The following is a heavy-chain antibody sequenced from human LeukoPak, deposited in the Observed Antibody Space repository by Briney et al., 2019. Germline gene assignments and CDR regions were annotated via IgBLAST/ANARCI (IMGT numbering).Heavy chain of an antibody. V-gene: IGHV3-30*18. Sequence: GGSLRLSCAASGFIFSSYGMHWVRQAPGKGLEWVAVISYDGSNKYYADSVKGRFTISRDNSKNTLYLQMNSLRAEDTAVYYCAKDGMDVWGKGTTVTVSS. CDR2: ISYDGSNK. CDR1: GFIFSSYG. CDR3: AKDGMDV. J-gene: IGHJ6*04.